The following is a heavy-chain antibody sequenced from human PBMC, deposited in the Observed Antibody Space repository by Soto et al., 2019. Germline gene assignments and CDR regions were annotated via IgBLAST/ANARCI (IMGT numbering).Heavy chain of an antibody. CDR3: XXXXXXXXXXXXXV. CDR2: IWFDGDNK. Sequence: QVQLVESGGGVVQPGRALRLSCVASGFTFSDYGMHWVRQAPGKGLEWVAAIWFDGDNKFYADSVKGRFTISRDNSKXXXXXXXXXXXXXXXXXXXXXXXXXXXXXXXXXVWGQGTTVTVSS. J-gene: IGHJ6*02. CDR1: GFTFSDYG. V-gene: IGHV3-33*01.